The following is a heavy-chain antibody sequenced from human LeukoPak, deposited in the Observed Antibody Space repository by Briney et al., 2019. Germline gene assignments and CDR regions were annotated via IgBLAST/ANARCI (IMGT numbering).Heavy chain of an antibody. CDR3: ARDGYSSGWPHNLLLDV. J-gene: IGHJ6*04. Sequence: SVKVSCKASGGTFSSYAISWVRQAPGQGLEWMGGIIPIFGTANYAQKFQGRVTMTTDTSTSTAYMELRSLRSDDTAVYYCARDGYSSGWPHNLLLDVWGKGTTVTVSS. V-gene: IGHV1-69*05. CDR2: IIPIFGTA. CDR1: GGTFSSYA. D-gene: IGHD6-19*01.